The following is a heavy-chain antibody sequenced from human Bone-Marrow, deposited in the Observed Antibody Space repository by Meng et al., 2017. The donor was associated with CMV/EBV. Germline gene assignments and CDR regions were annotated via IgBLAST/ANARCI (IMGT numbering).Heavy chain of an antibody. CDR2: IKQDGSEK. D-gene: IGHD1-14*01. Sequence: GESLKISCAASRFTFSRFWMSWVRQAPGKGLEWVANIKQDGSEKYYVDSVKGRFTISRDNAKNSLYLQMNSLRAEDTAVHYCARYTRPFDYWGQGTLVTVSS. V-gene: IGHV3-7*01. CDR1: RFTFSRFW. J-gene: IGHJ4*02. CDR3: ARYTRPFDY.